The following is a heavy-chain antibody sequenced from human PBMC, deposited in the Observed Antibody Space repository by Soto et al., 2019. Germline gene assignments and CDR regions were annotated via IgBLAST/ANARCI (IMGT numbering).Heavy chain of an antibody. CDR1: VYRVSSNSAA. J-gene: IGHJ4*02. V-gene: IGHV6-1*01. CDR3: ARDEGGP. Sequence: PSPSVSLPCAISVYRVSSNSAAWCSIRQSPSRGLEWLGRTYYRSKWNSNYAVSVKGRVTINQDTSKNQFSLQLNSVTPEDTAVYYCARDEGGPWGQGTLVTVSS. CDR2: TYYRSKWNS.